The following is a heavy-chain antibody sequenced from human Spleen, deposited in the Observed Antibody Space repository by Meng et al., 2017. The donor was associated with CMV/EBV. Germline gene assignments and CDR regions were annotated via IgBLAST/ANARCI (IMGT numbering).Heavy chain of an antibody. CDR2: ISSSSSYI. J-gene: IGHJ4*02. CDR1: GFTFDRYS. Sequence: GESLKISCAASGFTFDRYSMNWVRQAPGKGLEWVSSISSSSSYIYYADSVKGRFTISRDNAKNSLYLHMTSLRVEDTGVYYCARDIWFGESTFDYWGQGTLVTVSS. D-gene: IGHD3-10*01. CDR3: ARDIWFGESTFDY. V-gene: IGHV3-21*01.